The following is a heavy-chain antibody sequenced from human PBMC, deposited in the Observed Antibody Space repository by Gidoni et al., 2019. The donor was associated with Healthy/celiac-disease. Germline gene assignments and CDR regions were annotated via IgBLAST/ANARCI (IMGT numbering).Heavy chain of an antibody. V-gene: IGHV3-33*01. Sequence: QVQVVESGGGVVQPGRSLRLACAASGFNFSHSGMHWVRQAPGKGLEWVALILSAGSNEDYADSVKGPFTISRDNSKSTLYLQMNSLRAVHTAVYYCTREYDFWINYYTGASGWLAPWGPGPLVTVSS. CDR3: TREYDFWINYYTGASGWLAP. CDR2: ILSAGSNE. CDR1: GFNFSHSG. J-gene: IGHJ5*02. D-gene: IGHD3-3*01.